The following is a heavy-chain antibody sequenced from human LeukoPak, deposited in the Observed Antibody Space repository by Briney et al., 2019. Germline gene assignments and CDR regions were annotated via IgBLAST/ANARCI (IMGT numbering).Heavy chain of an antibody. V-gene: IGHV3-23*03. D-gene: IGHD3-10*01. Sequence: GGSLRLSCAASGFTFSSYAMSWVRQAPGKGLEWVSVIYSGGSTYYADSVKGRFTISRDNSKNTLYLQMNSLRAEDTAVYYCAKDSGPMDVWGKGTTVTISS. CDR2: IYSGGST. J-gene: IGHJ6*03. CDR3: AKDSGPMDV. CDR1: GFTFSSYA.